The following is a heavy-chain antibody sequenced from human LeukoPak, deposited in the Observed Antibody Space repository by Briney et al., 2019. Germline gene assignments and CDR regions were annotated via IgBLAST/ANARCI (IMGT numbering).Heavy chain of an antibody. Sequence: SETLSLTCTVSGGSISSSSYYLGWIRQPPGKGLEWIGSIYYSGSTYYNPSLKSRVTISVDTSKNQFSLKLSSVTAADTAVYYCARTVVPAAIPLYYYYYMDVWGKGTTVTVSS. V-gene: IGHV4-39*01. CDR1: GGSISSSSYY. D-gene: IGHD2-2*02. CDR2: IYYSGST. J-gene: IGHJ6*03. CDR3: ARTVVPAAIPLYYYYYMDV.